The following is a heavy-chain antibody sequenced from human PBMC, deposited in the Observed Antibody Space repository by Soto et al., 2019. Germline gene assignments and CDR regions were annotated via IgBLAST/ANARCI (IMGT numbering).Heavy chain of an antibody. J-gene: IGHJ6*02. V-gene: IGHV4-59*08. Sequence: PSETLSLTCTVSGGSISSYYWSWIRQPPGKGLEWIGYIYSNGNTNYNPSLKSRLTISIDPSKNQFSLKLSSLSAADTAVYYCARHSPPFFYGSGPWDVWGQGTTVTVSS. CDR2: IYSNGNT. CDR1: GGSISSYY. D-gene: IGHD3-10*01. CDR3: ARHSPPFFYGSGPWDV.